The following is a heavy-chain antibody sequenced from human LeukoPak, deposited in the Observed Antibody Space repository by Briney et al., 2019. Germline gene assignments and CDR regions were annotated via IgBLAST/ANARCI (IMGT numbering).Heavy chain of an antibody. V-gene: IGHV4-39*07. CDR3: AXVLMGSSGXFDY. CDR2: IYYSGST. Sequence: SETLSLTCTVSGGSISSSSYYWGWIRQPPGKGLEWIGSIYYSGSTYYNPSLKSRVTISVDKSKNQFSLKLSSVTAADTAVYYCAXVLMGSSGXFDYWGQGTLVTVSS. CDR1: GGSISSSSYY. D-gene: IGHD6-25*01. J-gene: IGHJ4*02.